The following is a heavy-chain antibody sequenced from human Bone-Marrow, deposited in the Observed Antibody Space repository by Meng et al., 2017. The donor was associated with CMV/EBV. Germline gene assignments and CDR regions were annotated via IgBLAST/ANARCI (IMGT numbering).Heavy chain of an antibody. V-gene: IGHV3-66*02. J-gene: IGHJ4*02. Sequence: GGSLRLSCAPSGFSVSSNYMSWVRQAPGKGLEWVSITYSGGDTYYADSVKGRFTISRDSSKNTVYLQMNSLTPEDTAVYYCAGSTVVNVGGFWGRGSRVTFSS. CDR1: GFSVSSNY. CDR2: TYSGGDT. D-gene: IGHD4-23*01. CDR3: AGSTVVNVGGF.